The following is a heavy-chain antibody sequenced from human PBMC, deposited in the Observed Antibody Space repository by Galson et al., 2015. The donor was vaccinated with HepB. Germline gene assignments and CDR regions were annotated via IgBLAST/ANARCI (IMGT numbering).Heavy chain of an antibody. CDR3: ARGWDTDVTSNFDY. Sequence: SLRLSCAVSGFTYNNYWMSWVRQAPGGGLEWVANIKQDGSEKYYVDSVEGRFPVSRDNAKKTLYLDMNALSVEDTAVYYCARGWDTDVTSNFDYWGQGALVTVSS. CDR2: IKQDGSEK. J-gene: IGHJ4*02. D-gene: IGHD5-18*01. CDR1: GFTYNNYW. V-gene: IGHV3-7*03.